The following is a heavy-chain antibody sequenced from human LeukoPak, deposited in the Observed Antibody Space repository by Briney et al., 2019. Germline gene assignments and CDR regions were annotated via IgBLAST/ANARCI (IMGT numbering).Heavy chain of an antibody. CDR2: ISGDGATT. CDR1: GFPFSSYA. V-gene: IGHV3-23*01. Sequence: QSGGSLRLSCAASGFPFSSYAMTWVRQAPGKGLEWVSSISGDGATTYHADSVKGRFTISRDNSKNTLYLQMNSLRAEDTAVYYCARDYRVGATTGFDDAFDIWGQGTMVTVSS. J-gene: IGHJ3*02. CDR3: ARDYRVGATTGFDDAFDI. D-gene: IGHD1-26*01.